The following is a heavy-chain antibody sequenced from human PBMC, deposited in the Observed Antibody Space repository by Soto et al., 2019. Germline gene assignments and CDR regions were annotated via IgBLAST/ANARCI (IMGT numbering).Heavy chain of an antibody. V-gene: IGHV3-33*01. D-gene: IGHD3-22*01. CDR3: ARAGITMIVGGPSAPDAFDI. CDR2: IWYDGSNK. J-gene: IGHJ3*02. CDR1: GFTFSSYG. Sequence: QVQLVESGGGVVQPGRSLRLSCAASGFTFSSYGMHWVRQAPGKGLEWVAVIWYDGSNKYYADSVKGRFTISRDNSKNTLYLQMNSLRAAETAVYYCARAGITMIVGGPSAPDAFDIWGQGTMVTVSS.